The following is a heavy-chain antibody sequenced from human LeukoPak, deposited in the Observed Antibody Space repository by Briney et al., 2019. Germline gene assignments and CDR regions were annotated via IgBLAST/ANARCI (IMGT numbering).Heavy chain of an antibody. J-gene: IGHJ4*02. CDR1: GFTFSGYW. V-gene: IGHV3-74*01. D-gene: IGHD3-10*01. CDR2: ISYDGGGT. CDR3: VRNMVRGVVYFDS. Sequence: GGSLRLSCAASGFTFSGYWMHWVRQTPGKGLVWVSRISYDGGGTNYADSVKGRFTISRDNAKNTLYLQMNSLRVEDTAVYYCVRNMVRGVVYFDSWGQGALVTVSS.